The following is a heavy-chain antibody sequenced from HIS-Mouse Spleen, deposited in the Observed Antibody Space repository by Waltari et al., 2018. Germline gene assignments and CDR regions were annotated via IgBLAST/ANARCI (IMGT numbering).Heavy chain of an antibody. CDR3: ARDRVLLYYFDY. V-gene: IGHV4-39*07. Sequence: QLQLQESGPGLVKPSETLSLTCTVSGGSISSSSYYWGWIRQPPGKGLEWIGSIYYSGSTNDTPSLKSLVTISVDTSKNQFSLKLSSVTAADTAVYYCARDRVLLYYFDYWGQGTLVTVSS. D-gene: IGHD2-2*01. J-gene: IGHJ4*02. CDR1: GGSISSSSYY. CDR2: IYYSGST.